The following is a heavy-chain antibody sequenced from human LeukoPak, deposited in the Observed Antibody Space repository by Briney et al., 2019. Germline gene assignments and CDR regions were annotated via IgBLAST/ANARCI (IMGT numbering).Heavy chain of an antibody. CDR3: VRGADGPRNYVLDY. V-gene: IGHV3-74*01. CDR1: GFTFSGYW. D-gene: IGHD3-10*02. CDR2: LNSDGTTI. Sequence: GGSLRLSCVASGFTFSGYWMHWVRQAPGMGLVWVSRLNSDGTTINYADSVKGRFTISRDNAKNTVYLQMSGLRDDDTALYFCVRGADGPRNYVLDYWGQGALVSVSS. J-gene: IGHJ4*02.